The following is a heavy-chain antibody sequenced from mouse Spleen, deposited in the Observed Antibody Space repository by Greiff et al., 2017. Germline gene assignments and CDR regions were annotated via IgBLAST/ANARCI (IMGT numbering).Heavy chain of an antibody. CDR3: ARGEGYDGAWFAY. CDR1: GYTFTDYE. CDR2: IDPETGGT. V-gene: IGHV1-15*01. Sequence: VQLQQSGAELVRPGASVTLSCKASGYTFTDYEMHWVKQTPVHGLEWIGAIDPETGGTAYNQKFKSKATLTVDKPSSTAYMQLSSLTSEDSAVYYCARGEGYDGAWFAYWGQGTLVTVSA. D-gene: IGHD2-2*01. J-gene: IGHJ3*01.